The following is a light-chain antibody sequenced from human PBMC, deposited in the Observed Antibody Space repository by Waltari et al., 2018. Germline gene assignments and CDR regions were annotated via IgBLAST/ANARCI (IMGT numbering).Light chain of an antibody. CDR2: RAS. CDR1: QSVSGRY. CDR3: QQYGDSPPYT. V-gene: IGKV3-20*01. J-gene: IGKJ2*01. Sequence: EIVLTHSPGTLSLSPGERATLPCRASQSVSGRYLAWYQQRPGQSPRLLIHRASSRATGIPDRFSGSGSGTDFTLTISRLEPEDFAVYYCQQYGDSPPYTFGQGTKLEIK.